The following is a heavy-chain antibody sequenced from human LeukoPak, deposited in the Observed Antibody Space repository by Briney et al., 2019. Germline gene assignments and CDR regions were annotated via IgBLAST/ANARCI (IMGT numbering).Heavy chain of an antibody. CDR2: INPNSGGT. CDR1: GYTFTGYY. CDR3: ARYHRSESFYGSGTLLFDP. V-gene: IGHV1-2*02. D-gene: IGHD3-10*01. J-gene: IGHJ5*02. Sequence: GASVKVSCKASGYTFTGYYMHWVRQAPGQGLEWMGWINPNSGGTSYAQKLQGRVTMTTDTSTSTAYMELRSLRSDDTAVYYCARYHRSESFYGSGTLLFDPWGQGTLVTVSS.